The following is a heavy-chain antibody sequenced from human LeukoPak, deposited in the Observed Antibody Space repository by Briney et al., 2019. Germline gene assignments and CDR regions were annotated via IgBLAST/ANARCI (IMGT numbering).Heavy chain of an antibody. J-gene: IGHJ3*02. V-gene: IGHV3-30-3*01. CDR2: ISYDGTTK. CDR3: ARVRIVGSTYDAFDI. D-gene: IGHD1-26*01. Sequence: GGSLRLSCAASGFTFSTYAMHWVRQAPGKGLEWVAVISYDGTTKYHADSVKGRFTISRDNSKNTLYLQMNTLRAEDTAVYYCARVRIVGSTYDAFDIWGQGTMVTVSS. CDR1: GFTFSTYA.